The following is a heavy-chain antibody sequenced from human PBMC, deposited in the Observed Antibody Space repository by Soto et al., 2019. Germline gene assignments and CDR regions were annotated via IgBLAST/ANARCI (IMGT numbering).Heavy chain of an antibody. CDR3: AKDRVVTSNYYYYYGMDV. D-gene: IGHD2-21*02. CDR2: ISYDGSNK. Sequence: VQLVESGGGVVQPGRSLRLSCAASGFTFSSYGMHWVRQAPGKGLEWVAVISYDGSNKYYADSVKGRFTISRDNSKNTLYLQMNSLRAEDTAVYYCAKDRVVTSNYYYYYGMDVWGQGTTVTVSS. J-gene: IGHJ6*02. V-gene: IGHV3-30*18. CDR1: GFTFSSYG.